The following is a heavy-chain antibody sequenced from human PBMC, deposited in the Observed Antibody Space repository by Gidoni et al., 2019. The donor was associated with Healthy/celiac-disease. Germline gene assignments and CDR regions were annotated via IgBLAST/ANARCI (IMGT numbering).Heavy chain of an antibody. CDR1: GGTFSSYA. CDR3: AREMSRSSSSPYYYDYGMDV. J-gene: IGHJ6*04. Sequence: QVQLVQSGAEVKQPGSSVKVSCNASGGTFSSYAISWVRQAPGQGLECMGGIIPSFGTANYAQKFQGRVTITADESTSTAYMELSSLRSEDTAVYDCAREMSRSSSSPYYYDYGMDVWGKGTTVTVSS. D-gene: IGHD6-6*01. CDR2: IIPSFGTA. V-gene: IGHV1-69*01.